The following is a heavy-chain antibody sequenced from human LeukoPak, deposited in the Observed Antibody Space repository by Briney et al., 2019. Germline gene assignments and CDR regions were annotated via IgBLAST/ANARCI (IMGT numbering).Heavy chain of an antibody. Sequence: PGGSLRLSCAASGFTFSSYAMSWVRQAPGKGLEWVSAISGSGGSTYYADSVKGRFTISRDNSKNTLYLQMNSLRAEDMAVYYCAKMIVVVTGYFQHWGQGTLVTVSS. V-gene: IGHV3-23*01. J-gene: IGHJ1*01. CDR3: AKMIVVVTGYFQH. CDR2: ISGSGGST. CDR1: GFTFSSYA. D-gene: IGHD3-22*01.